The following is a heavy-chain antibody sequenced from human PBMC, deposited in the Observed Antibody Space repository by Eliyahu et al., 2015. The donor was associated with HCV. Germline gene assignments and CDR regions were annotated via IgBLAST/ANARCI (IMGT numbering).Heavy chain of an antibody. CDR1: GVSFSGYN. V-gene: IGHV3-21*01. Sequence: EVQLVESGGGLVKPGGSLRLSCXAXGVSFSGYNMNWIRQAPGKGLEWVSSISSFGSQIYYTDSVKGRFTISRDNAKNSLYLQMNSLRAEDTAVYYCARLGPPGAFDIWGQGTMVTVSS. CDR2: ISSFGSQI. J-gene: IGHJ3*02. D-gene: IGHD3-16*01. CDR3: ARLGPPGAFDI.